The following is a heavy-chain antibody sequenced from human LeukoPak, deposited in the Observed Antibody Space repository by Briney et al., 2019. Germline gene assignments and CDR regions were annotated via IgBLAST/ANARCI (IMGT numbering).Heavy chain of an antibody. CDR3: AKDGDFWSGNNWFDP. V-gene: IGHV3-23*01. J-gene: IGHJ5*02. CDR1: GFTFSSYA. D-gene: IGHD3-3*01. CDR2: ISGSGGST. Sequence: PGGSLRLSCAASGFTFSSYAMSWVRQAPGKGLEGVSAISGSGGSTYYADSVKGRFTISRDTSKNTLYLQMNSLRAEDTAVYYCAKDGDFWSGNNWFDPWGQGTLVTVSS.